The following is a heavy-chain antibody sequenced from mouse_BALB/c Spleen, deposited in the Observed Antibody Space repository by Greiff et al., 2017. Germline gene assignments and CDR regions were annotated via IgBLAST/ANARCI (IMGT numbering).Heavy chain of an antibody. J-gene: IGHJ3*01. V-gene: IGHV10-1*02. CDR3: VRQGITSFRD. CDR1: GFTFNTYA. Sequence: EVKLEESGGGLVQPKGSLKLSCAASGFTFNTYAMNWVRQAPGKGLEWVARIRSKSNNYATYYADSVKDRFTISRDDSQSMLYLQMNNLKTEDTAMYYCVRQGITSFRDWGQGTLVTVSA. D-gene: IGHD2-4*01. CDR2: IRSKSNNYAT.